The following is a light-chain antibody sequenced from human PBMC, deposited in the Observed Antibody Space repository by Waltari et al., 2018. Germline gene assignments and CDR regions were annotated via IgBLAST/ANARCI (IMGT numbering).Light chain of an antibody. CDR3: QQRSNWLYT. V-gene: IGKV3-11*01. CDR1: QSVSSY. CDR2: DAS. J-gene: IGKJ2*01. Sequence: IVLTQSPATPSLSPGERATLPCRASQSVSSYLAWYQQKPGQAPRLLIYDASNRATGIPARFSGSGSGTDFTLTISSLEPEDFAVYYCQQRSNWLYTFGQGTKLEIK.